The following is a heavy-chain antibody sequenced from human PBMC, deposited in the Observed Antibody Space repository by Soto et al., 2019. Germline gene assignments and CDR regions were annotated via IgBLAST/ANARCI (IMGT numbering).Heavy chain of an antibody. V-gene: IGHV3-30*18. CDR2: ISYDGSNK. CDR3: AKGVYAIGYFDY. Sequence: GGSLRLSCAASGFTFSSYGMHWVRQAPGKGLEWVAVISYDGSNKYYADSVKGRFTISRDNSKNTLYLQMNSLRAEDTAVYYCAKGVYAIGYFDYWGQGTLVTVSS. D-gene: IGHD2-8*01. CDR1: GFTFSSYG. J-gene: IGHJ4*02.